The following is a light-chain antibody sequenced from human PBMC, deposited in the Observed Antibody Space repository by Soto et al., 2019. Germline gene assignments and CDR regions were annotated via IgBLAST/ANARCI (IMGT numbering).Light chain of an antibody. Sequence: EIVVTQSPGILSVSPGDRATLSCRASQSVGRNFAWYQQKRGQAPTLLIYAASTRATGIPARFTGSGSVTDFTLTISSLQSEDFAVYYCQEYSKCPLFTFGPGTRVDIK. CDR1: QSVGRN. CDR3: QEYSKCPLFT. V-gene: IGKV3-15*01. J-gene: IGKJ3*01. CDR2: AAS.